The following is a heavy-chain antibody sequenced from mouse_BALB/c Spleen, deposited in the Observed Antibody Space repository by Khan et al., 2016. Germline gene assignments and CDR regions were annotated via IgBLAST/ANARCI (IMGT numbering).Heavy chain of an antibody. CDR1: GYSFPSYT. D-gene: IGHD1-1*01. CDR2: ITPSSSHT. V-gene: IGHV1-4*01. J-gene: IGHJ2*01. Sequence: VQLQESGAELARPTASVKMSCKASGYSFPSYTMHRLQQRPPPALEWLGFITPSSSHTHYNQNFKDKSTLTAHKSSSTAYMQLSSLTSEDSAVYFCARYSTTVVAPLDYWGQGTTLTVSS. CDR3: ARYSTTVVAPLDY.